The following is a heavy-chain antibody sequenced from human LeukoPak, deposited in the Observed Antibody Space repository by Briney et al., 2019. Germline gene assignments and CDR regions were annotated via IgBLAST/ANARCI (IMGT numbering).Heavy chain of an antibody. CDR1: GFTFDDYG. J-gene: IGHJ6*03. CDR3: ARAYVLLWFGGVYYMDV. CDR2: INWNGGST. V-gene: IGHV3-20*04. Sequence: GGSLRLSCAASGFTFDDYGMSWVRQAPGKGLEWVSGINWNGGSTGYADSVKGRFTISRDNAKNSLYLQMNSLRAEDTAVYYCARAYVLLWFGGVYYMDVWGKGTTVTISS. D-gene: IGHD3-10*01.